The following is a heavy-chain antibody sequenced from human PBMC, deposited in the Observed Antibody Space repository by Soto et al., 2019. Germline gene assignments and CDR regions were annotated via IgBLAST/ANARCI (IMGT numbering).Heavy chain of an antibody. CDR3: TRGPRASSGGTGAY. D-gene: IGHD2-2*01. CDR2: IDYDGTTT. Sequence: EVQLVESGGGLVQPGGSLRLSCAASGFSFDSYWMHWIRQAPGQGPMWVSRIDYDGTTTNYADPVKGRFTTSRDNAKSTLYLQMNSLRPEDTAVYYCTRGPRASSGGTGAYWGKGTLVTVSS. J-gene: IGHJ1*01. V-gene: IGHV3-74*01. CDR1: GFSFDSYW.